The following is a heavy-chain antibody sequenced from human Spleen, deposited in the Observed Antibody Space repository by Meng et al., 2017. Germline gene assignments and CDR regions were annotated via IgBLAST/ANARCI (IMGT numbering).Heavy chain of an antibody. CDR1: GYTFSDYY. Sequence: QVQLVQSGAEVKKPGVSVKVSCKASGYTFSDYYLHWVRQAPGQGLEWMAWLGAHDGDTSHAPKFQGRVTVSADRPTATAYMELRSLRSDDTAVYYCARGTPGRSYSDYWGQGTLVTVSS. CDR2: LGAHDGDT. V-gene: IGHV1-18*01. CDR3: ARGTPGRSYSDY. J-gene: IGHJ4*02. D-gene: IGHD3-10*01.